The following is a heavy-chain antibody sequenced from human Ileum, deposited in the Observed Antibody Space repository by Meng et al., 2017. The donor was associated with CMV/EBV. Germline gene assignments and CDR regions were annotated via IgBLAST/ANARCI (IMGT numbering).Heavy chain of an antibody. Sequence: SGCPIGVSEWWSWLPQSPGKGLEWVGEIYHSGGTQYNPSLRSRATVSIDKSRNQLSLRLNSVTAADSAVYYCASREDGWLQSGGWFDPWGPGALVTVSS. CDR3: ASREDGWLQSGGWFDP. V-gene: IGHV4-4*02. J-gene: IGHJ5*02. CDR1: GCPIGVSEW. CDR2: IYHSGGT. D-gene: IGHD5-24*01.